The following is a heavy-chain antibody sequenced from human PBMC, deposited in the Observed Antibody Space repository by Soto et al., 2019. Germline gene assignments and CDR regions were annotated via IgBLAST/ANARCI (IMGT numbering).Heavy chain of an antibody. J-gene: IGHJ6*03. D-gene: IGHD4-17*01. CDR1: GFTFSSYS. CDR2: ISSSSSTI. Sequence: GGSLRLSCAASGFTFSSYSMNWVRQAPGKGLEWVSYISSSSSTIYYADSVKGRFTISRDNAKNSLYLQMNSLRAEDTAVYYCARLYGYYYYYYMDVWGKGTTVTVSS. CDR3: ARLYGYYYYYYMDV. V-gene: IGHV3-48*01.